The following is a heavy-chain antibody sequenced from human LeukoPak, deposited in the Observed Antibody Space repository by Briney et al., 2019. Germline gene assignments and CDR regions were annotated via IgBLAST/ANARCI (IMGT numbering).Heavy chain of an antibody. Sequence: ASVKVSCKASGYTFTGYHMHWVRQAPGQGLEWMGWINPNSGGTNYAQKFQGRVTMTRDTSISTAYMELSRLRSDDTAVYYCARDPIYCSGGSCYYYYMDVWGKGTTVTVSS. J-gene: IGHJ6*03. D-gene: IGHD2-15*01. CDR1: GYTFTGYH. CDR3: ARDPIYCSGGSCYYYYMDV. V-gene: IGHV1-2*02. CDR2: INPNSGGT.